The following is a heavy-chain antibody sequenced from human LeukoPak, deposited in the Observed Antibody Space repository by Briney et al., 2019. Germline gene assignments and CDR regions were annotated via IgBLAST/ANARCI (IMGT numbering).Heavy chain of an antibody. CDR1: GFTFSSYG. D-gene: IGHD3-22*01. V-gene: IGHV3-30*02. CDR3: AKDLSYYDSTDAFDI. J-gene: IGHJ3*02. Sequence: GGSLRLSCAASGFTFSSYGMHWVRQAPGKGLEWVAFIRYDGSNKYYADSVKGRFTISRDNSKNTLYLQMNSLRAEDTAVYYCAKDLSYYDSTDAFDIWGQGTMVTVSS. CDR2: IRYDGSNK.